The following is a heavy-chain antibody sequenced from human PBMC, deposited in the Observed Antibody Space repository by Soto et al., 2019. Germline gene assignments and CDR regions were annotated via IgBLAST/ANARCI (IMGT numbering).Heavy chain of an antibody. J-gene: IGHJ5*02. V-gene: IGHV3-23*01. D-gene: IGHD2-15*01. CDR3: AKDKGPLGYCSGGSCYNWFDP. CDR1: GFTFSSYA. CDR2: ISGSGGST. Sequence: PGGSLSLSCAASGFTFSSYAMSWVRQAPGKGLEWVSAISGSGGSTYYADSVKGRFTISRDNSKNTLYLQMNSLRAEDTAVYYCAKDKGPLGYCSGGSCYNWFDPWGQGTLVTVSS.